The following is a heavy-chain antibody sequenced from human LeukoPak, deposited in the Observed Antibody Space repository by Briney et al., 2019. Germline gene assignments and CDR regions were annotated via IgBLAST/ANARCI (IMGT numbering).Heavy chain of an antibody. Sequence: ASVKVSCKASGYSFKIYAISWVRQAPGQGLEWMGWISTYDGDTHYAQKVQGRVTMATDTSTSTAYMELRSLRSDDTAVYYCARDLGPRGIISPQGYWGQGTLVTVSS. V-gene: IGHV1-18*01. CDR3: ARDLGPRGIISPQGY. CDR1: GYSFKIYA. J-gene: IGHJ4*02. CDR2: ISTYDGDT. D-gene: IGHD5-24*01.